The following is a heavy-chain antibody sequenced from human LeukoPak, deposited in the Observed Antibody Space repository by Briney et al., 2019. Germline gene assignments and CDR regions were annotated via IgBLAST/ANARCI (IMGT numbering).Heavy chain of an antibody. D-gene: IGHD5-12*01. V-gene: IGHV3-23*01. J-gene: IGHJ4*02. CDR2: ITGSGGRT. Sequence: GGSLGLSCAASGFTFSSYAMNWVRQAPGKGLEWVSAITGSGGRTYYADSVKGRFTISRDNSKNTVYLQMNSLRTEDTALYYCAKNRWGSVATPDSWGQGTLVTVSS. CDR1: GFTFSSYA. CDR3: AKNRWGSVATPDS.